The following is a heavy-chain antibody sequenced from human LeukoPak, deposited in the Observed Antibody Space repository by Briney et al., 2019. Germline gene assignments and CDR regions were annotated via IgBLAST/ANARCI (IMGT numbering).Heavy chain of an antibody. CDR1: GGSISSYY. D-gene: IGHD5-18*01. CDR2: IYTSGST. J-gene: IGHJ4*02. Sequence: PSETLSLTCTVSGGSISSYYWSWIRQPPGKGLEWIGYIYTSGSTNYNPSLKSRVTISVDTSKNQFSLKLSSVTAADTAVYYCASTAMAGLLDYWGQGTLVTVSS. CDR3: ASTAMAGLLDY. V-gene: IGHV4-4*09.